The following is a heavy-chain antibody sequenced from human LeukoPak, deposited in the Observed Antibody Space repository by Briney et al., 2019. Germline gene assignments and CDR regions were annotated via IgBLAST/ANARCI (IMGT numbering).Heavy chain of an antibody. D-gene: IGHD3-3*01. Sequence: GGSLRLSCAASGFTFSSYWMNWARQAPGKGLEWVSYISSSSSTIYYADSVKGRFTISRDNAKNSLYLQMNSLRAEDTAVYYCAREPYDFWSGHYFDYWGQGTLVTVSS. CDR1: GFTFSSYW. V-gene: IGHV3-48*01. CDR2: ISSSSSTI. J-gene: IGHJ4*02. CDR3: AREPYDFWSGHYFDY.